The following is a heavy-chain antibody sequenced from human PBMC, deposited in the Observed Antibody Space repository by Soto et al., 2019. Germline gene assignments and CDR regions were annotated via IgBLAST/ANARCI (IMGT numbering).Heavy chain of an antibody. V-gene: IGHV1-3*01. J-gene: IGHJ6*02. CDR2: INAGNGNT. CDR3: ARDMVPAAMYYYYGMDV. Sequence: ASVKVSCKASGYTFTSYAMHWVRQAPGQRLEWMGWINAGNGNTKYSQKFQGRVTITRDTSASTAYMELSSLRSEDTAVYYCARDMVPAAMYYYYGMDVWGQGTLVTVSS. D-gene: IGHD2-2*01. CDR1: GYTFTSYA.